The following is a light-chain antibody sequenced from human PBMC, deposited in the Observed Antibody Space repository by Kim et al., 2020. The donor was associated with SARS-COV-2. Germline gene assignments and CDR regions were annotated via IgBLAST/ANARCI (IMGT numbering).Light chain of an antibody. Sequence: RARVTRGGNNIESRSEEWYQQKTGQGAGLVIYYDRDRQPGIPEGFSGANCGNTATLTISRVEAGDEDDYYCQVWDSSSDHAVFGGGTKLTVL. CDR2: YDR. CDR3: QVWDSSSDHAV. V-gene: IGLV3-21*04. CDR1: NIESRS. J-gene: IGLJ2*01.